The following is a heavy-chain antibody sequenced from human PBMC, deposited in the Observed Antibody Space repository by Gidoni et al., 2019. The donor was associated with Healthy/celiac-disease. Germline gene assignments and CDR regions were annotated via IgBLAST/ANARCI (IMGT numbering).Heavy chain of an antibody. V-gene: IGHV4-34*01. Sequence: QVQLQQWGAGLLKPSETLSLTCAVYGRSFSGYYWSWIRQPPGKGLEWIGEINHSGSTNYNPSLKSRVTISVDTCKNQFSLKLSSVTAADTAVYYCARQGSGWRRAYYYGMDVWGQGTTVTVSS. CDR3: ARQGSGWRRAYYYGMDV. D-gene: IGHD6-19*01. CDR2: INHSGST. CDR1: GRSFSGYY. J-gene: IGHJ6*02.